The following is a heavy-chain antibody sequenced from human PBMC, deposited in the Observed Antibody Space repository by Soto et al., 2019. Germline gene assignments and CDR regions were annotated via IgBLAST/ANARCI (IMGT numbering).Heavy chain of an antibody. CDR3: AKDVKTTVVRAYDY. CDR2: ISATGGST. V-gene: IGHV3-23*01. Sequence: EVQLLESGGGLVQPGGSLRLSCAASGFTFSSYAMTWVRQAPGKGPEWVSVISATGGSTYYADSVKGRFTISRDNSKNTLHLKMNSLRDEDTGVYYCAKDVKTTVVRAYDYWGQGTLVTVSS. CDR1: GFTFSSYA. D-gene: IGHD4-17*01. J-gene: IGHJ4*02.